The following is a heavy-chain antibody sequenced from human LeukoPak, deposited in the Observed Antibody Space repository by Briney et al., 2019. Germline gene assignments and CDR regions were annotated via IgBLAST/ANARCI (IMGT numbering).Heavy chain of an antibody. CDR1: GFTVITND. V-gene: IGHV3-53*01. CDR2: LYSDGNT. CDR3: ARGVEPLAANTLAY. Sequence: GGSLRLSCAASGFTVITNDMTWVRQAPGKGLEWVSVLYSDGNTKYADSVQGRFTISRDNCKNTLYLEMNSLSPDDTAVYYCARGVEPLAANTLAYWGQGTLVTVSS. D-gene: IGHD3-16*01. J-gene: IGHJ4*02.